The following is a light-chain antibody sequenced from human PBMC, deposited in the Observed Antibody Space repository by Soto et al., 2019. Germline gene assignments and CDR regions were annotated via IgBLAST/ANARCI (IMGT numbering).Light chain of an antibody. CDR2: DAW. CDR3: QHRDDWPPGAT. J-gene: IGKJ4*01. V-gene: IGKV3-11*01. Sequence: IVLTQSPGTLFLSLGERATLSSRASQSVGNHLAWYQQRPGQAPRLLVYDAWNRATDIPARFSGSGSGTDFTLIISSLEPEDSAVYYCQHRDDWPPGATFGGGTKVEIK. CDR1: QSVGNH.